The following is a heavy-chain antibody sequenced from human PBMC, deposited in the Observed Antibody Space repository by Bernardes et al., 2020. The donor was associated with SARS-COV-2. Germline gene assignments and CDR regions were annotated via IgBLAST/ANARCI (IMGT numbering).Heavy chain of an antibody. V-gene: IGHV3-30*02. D-gene: IGHD3-10*01. CDR1: GFTFSGYG. CDR2: IRYDVSGK. CDR3: AKDHYYYGSRSYYERGY. Sequence: GGSLRLSCAASGFTFSGYGMHWVRQAPGKGLEWVSFIRYDVSGKYWADSVEGRFTISRDNSKNTLYLQMNSLRDEDTAVYYCAKDHYYYGSRSYYERGYWGQGTLVTVSS. J-gene: IGHJ4*02.